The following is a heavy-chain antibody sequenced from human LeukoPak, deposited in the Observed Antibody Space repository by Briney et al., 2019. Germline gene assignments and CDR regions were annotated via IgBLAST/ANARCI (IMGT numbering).Heavy chain of an antibody. D-gene: IGHD5-24*01. CDR1: GFTFSSYG. CDR2: IRYDGNNK. Sequence: GGSLRLSCAASGFTFSSYGMHWVRQAPGKGLEWVAFIRYDGNNKYYADSVKGRFTISRDNSKNTLYLQMNSLRAEDTAVYYCAKDQRRWLQIPNLDYWGQGTLVTVSS. V-gene: IGHV3-30*02. CDR3: AKDQRRWLQIPNLDY. J-gene: IGHJ4*02.